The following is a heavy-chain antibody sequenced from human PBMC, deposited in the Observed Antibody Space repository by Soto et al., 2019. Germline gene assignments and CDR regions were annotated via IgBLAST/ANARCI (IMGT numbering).Heavy chain of an antibody. CDR2: IIPIFGTA. CDR3: ARELRNYYDSSGYYTRGAFDI. CDR1: GGTFSSYA. J-gene: IGHJ3*02. Sequence: EASVKVSCKASGGTFSSYAISWVRQAPGQGLEWMGGIIPIFGTANYAQKFQGRVTITADKSTSTAYMELSSLRSEDTAVYYCARELRNYYDSSGYYTRGAFDIWGQGTMVTVSS. V-gene: IGHV1-69*06. D-gene: IGHD3-22*01.